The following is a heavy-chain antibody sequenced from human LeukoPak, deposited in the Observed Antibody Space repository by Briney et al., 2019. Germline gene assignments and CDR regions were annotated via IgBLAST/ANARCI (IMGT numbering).Heavy chain of an antibody. D-gene: IGHD5-12*01. Sequence: ASVKVSCKASGYTFTGYYMHWVRQAPGQGLEWMGWINPNSGGTNYAQKFQGRVTMTRDTSISTAYMELSRLRSYDTAVYYCARDLSGCTGYWGQGTLVTVSS. CDR2: INPNSGGT. CDR1: GYTFTGYY. CDR3: ARDLSGCTGY. J-gene: IGHJ4*02. V-gene: IGHV1-2*02.